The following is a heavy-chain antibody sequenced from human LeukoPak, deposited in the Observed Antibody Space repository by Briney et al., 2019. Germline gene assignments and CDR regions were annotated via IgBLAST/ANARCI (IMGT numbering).Heavy chain of an antibody. J-gene: IGHJ3*02. CDR2: INHSGST. Sequence: SETLSLTCAVYGGPYSGYYWSWIRQPPGKGLEWIGEINHSGSTNYNPSLKSRVTISVDTSKNQFSLKLSSVTAADTAVYYCARVTLTFLDAFDIWGQGTMVTVSS. V-gene: IGHV4-34*01. CDR1: GGPYSGYY. CDR3: ARVTLTFLDAFDI. D-gene: IGHD3-3*02.